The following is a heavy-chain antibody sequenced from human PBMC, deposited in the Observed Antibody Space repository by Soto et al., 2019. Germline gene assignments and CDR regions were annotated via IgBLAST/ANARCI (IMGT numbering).Heavy chain of an antibody. CDR2: ISWDGGSI. CDR1: GFTFDDYT. V-gene: IGHV3-43*01. Sequence: LRLSCAASGFTFDDYTMHWVRQAPGKGLEWVSLISWDGGSIYYADSVKGRFTISRDNSKNSLYLQMNSLRTEDTALYYCAKNAGSSSSVYYYGMDVWGQGTTVTVSS. D-gene: IGHD6-6*01. J-gene: IGHJ6*02. CDR3: AKNAGSSSSVYYYGMDV.